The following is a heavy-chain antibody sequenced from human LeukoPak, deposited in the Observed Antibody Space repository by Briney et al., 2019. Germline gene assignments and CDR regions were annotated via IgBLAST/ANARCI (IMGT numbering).Heavy chain of an antibody. CDR2: IYHRGNT. J-gene: IGHJ5*02. V-gene: IGHV4-38-2*02. Sequence: SETLSLTCAFSGYSISSDHYWGWIRQPPGKGLEWIGCIYHRGNTYYNLSLKSRLTISVDTSKNQLSLKLSSVTAADTAVYYCARELSHGSGSYYPNWFDPWGQGTLVILSS. CDR3: ARELSHGSGSYYPNWFDP. D-gene: IGHD3-10*01. CDR1: GYSISSDHY.